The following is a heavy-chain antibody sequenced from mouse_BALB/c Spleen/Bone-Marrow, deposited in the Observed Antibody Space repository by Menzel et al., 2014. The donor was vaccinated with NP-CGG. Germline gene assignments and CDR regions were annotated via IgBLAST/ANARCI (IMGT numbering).Heavy chain of an antibody. Sequence: VQLQQSGPELVKPGASVKMSCKASGYTFTSYIMHWVKQKPGQGLEWIGVINPGSGSTNQNEKFKDKATLTADTSSNTAYMQLSSLTSDDSAVYSCARYDGYLDYWGQGTTLTVSS. D-gene: IGHD2-3*01. CDR1: GYTFTSYI. J-gene: IGHJ2*01. CDR3: ARYDGYLDY. V-gene: IGHV1-83*01. CDR2: INPGSGST.